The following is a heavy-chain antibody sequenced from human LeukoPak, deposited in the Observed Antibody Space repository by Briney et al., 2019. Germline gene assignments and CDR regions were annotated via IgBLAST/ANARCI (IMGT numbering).Heavy chain of an antibody. J-gene: IGHJ6*04. Sequence: PGGSLRLSCAASGFTVSSNYMSWVRQAPGKGLEWVSVIYSGGTTYYADSVKGRFTISRDNSKNTLYLQMNSLRGEDTAVYYCARDLSSSWGGGMDVWGKGTTVTVSS. CDR3: ARDLSSSWGGGMDV. D-gene: IGHD6-13*01. V-gene: IGHV3-53*01. CDR1: GFTVSSNY. CDR2: IYSGGTT.